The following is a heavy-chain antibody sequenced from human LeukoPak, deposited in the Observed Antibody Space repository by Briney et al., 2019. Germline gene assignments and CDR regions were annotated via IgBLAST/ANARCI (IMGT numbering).Heavy chain of an antibody. CDR3: ARDREGATASFDY. J-gene: IGHJ4*02. CDR2: IIPIFGTA. Sequence: SVKVSCKASGGTFSSYAISWVRQAPGQGLEWMGGIIPIFGTANYAQRFQGRVTITADKSTSTAYMELSSLRSEDTAVYYCARDREGATASFDYWGQGTLVTVSS. CDR1: GGTFSSYA. V-gene: IGHV1-69*06. D-gene: IGHD5-24*01.